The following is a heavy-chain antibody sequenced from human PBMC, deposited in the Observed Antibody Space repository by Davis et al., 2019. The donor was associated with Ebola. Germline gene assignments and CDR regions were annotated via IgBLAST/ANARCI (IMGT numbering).Heavy chain of an antibody. CDR2: IYHSGST. CDR3: AREGAAAGTGDLYYYYGMDV. J-gene: IGHJ6*02. V-gene: IGHV4-4*02. CDR1: GGSISSSNW. Sequence: SETLSLTCGVSGGSISSSNWWSWVRQPPGKGLEWIGEIYHSGSTNYNPSLKSRVTISVDKSKNQFSLKLSSVTAADTAVYYCAREGAAAGTGDLYYYYGMDVWGQGTTVTVSS. D-gene: IGHD6-13*01.